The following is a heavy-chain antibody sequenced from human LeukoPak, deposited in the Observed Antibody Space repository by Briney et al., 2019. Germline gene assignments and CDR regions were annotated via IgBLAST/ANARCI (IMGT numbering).Heavy chain of an antibody. V-gene: IGHV3-23*01. CDR3: ANRHTAMVGYYYYGMDV. Sequence: EGSLRLSCAASGFTFSSYAMSWVRQAPGKGLEWVSAISGSGGSTYYADSVKGRFTISRDNSKNTLYLQMNSLRAEDTAVYYCANRHTAMVGYYYYGMDVWGQGTTVTDSS. CDR1: GFTFSSYA. CDR2: ISGSGGST. D-gene: IGHD5-18*01. J-gene: IGHJ6*02.